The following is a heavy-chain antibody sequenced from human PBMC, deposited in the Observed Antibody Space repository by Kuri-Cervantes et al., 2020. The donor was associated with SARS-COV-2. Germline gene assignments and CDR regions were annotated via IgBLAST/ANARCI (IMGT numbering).Heavy chain of an antibody. J-gene: IGHJ4*02. D-gene: IGHD1-26*01. Sequence: GGSLRLSCTPSGFTFRNFAMSWVRQAPGKGLEWVSLISGSGGVTYYIDSVKGRFTISRDNSRNTLYLQMNSLRAEDTAVYYCAKDHGVGALDYWGQGTLVTVSS. CDR1: GFTFRNFA. CDR2: ISGSGGVT. V-gene: IGHV3-23*01. CDR3: AKDHGVGALDY.